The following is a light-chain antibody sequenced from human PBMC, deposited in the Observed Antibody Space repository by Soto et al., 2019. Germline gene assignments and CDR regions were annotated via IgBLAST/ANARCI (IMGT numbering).Light chain of an antibody. Sequence: QSALTQPASVSGSPGQSITISCTGTSSDVGGHNYVSWYQPHPGKAPKFMIYEVSNRPSGVSNRFSGSKSGNTASLTISGLQAEDVADYYCSSYTISSTLVFGGGTNLTVL. V-gene: IGLV2-14*01. CDR2: EVS. CDR1: SSDVGGHNY. CDR3: SSYTISSTLV. J-gene: IGLJ2*01.